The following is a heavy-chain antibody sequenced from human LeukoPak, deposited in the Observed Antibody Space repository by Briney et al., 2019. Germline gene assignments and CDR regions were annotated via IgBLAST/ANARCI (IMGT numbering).Heavy chain of an antibody. J-gene: IGHJ5*02. D-gene: IGHD2-8*02. V-gene: IGHV4-38-2*02. CDR2: IYHRGRT. Sequence: SETLSLTCNVSGYSISTGDYWAWIRRSPGEGLESIGSIYHRGRTFYTPSLKSRLSISLDTPKNRFSLKLTSVTAADTAIYYCARLQTTGWFDPWGQGTLVTVSS. CDR1: GYSISTGDY. CDR3: ARLQTTGWFDP.